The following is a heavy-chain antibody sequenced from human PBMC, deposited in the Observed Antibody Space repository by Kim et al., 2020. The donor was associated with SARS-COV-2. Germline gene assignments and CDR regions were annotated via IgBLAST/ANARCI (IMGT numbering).Heavy chain of an antibody. Sequence: SETLSLTCTVSGGSISSYYWSWIRQPPGKGLEWIGYIYYSGSTNYNPSLKSRVTISVDTSKNRFSLKLSSVTAADTAVYYCARDRDHSLISGGMDVWGQGTTVTVSS. V-gene: IGHV4-59*01. CDR3: ARDRDHSLISGGMDV. CDR1: GGSISSYY. CDR2: IYYSGST. D-gene: IGHD2-21*01. J-gene: IGHJ6*02.